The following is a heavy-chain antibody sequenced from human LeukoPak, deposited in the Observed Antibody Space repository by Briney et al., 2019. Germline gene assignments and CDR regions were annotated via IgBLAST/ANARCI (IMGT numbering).Heavy chain of an antibody. V-gene: IGHV4-61*01. CDR3: ARWGPIVVVPAAMRDYYFDY. CDR1: GGSISSGNHY. D-gene: IGHD2-2*01. CDR2: IYYSGST. Sequence: SETLSLTCSVSGGSISSGNHYWSWIRQPPGKGLEWIGYIYYSGSTNYNPSLKSRVTISVDTSKNQFSLKLSSVTAADTAVYYCARWGPIVVVPAAMRDYYFDYWGQGTLVTVSS. J-gene: IGHJ4*02.